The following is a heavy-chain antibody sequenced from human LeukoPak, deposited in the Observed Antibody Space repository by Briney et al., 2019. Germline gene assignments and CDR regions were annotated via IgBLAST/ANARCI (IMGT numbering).Heavy chain of an antibody. Sequence: PGGSLRLSCAASGFTFSNYAMSWVRQAPGKGLEWVSLISGRDSNTYYADSVEGRFIISRDNSKNTLYLQMNSLRAEDTAVYYCAKRSDYGDNGNYFDYWGQGTPVTVSS. CDR3: AKRSDYGDNGNYFDY. CDR2: ISGRDSNT. J-gene: IGHJ4*02. D-gene: IGHD4-23*01. CDR1: GFTFSNYA. V-gene: IGHV3-23*01.